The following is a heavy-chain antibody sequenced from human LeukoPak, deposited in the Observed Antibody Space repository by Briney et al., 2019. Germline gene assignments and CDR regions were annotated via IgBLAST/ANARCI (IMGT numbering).Heavy chain of an antibody. Sequence: AGSLRLSCAASGFTFSSYAMSWVRQAPGKGLEWVSSISSTSRSSYIFYAESVEGRFNISRDNTKNSLFLQMNSLIAEDTAVYYCARGYIDNLGYLPRSAFDKWGQGTLVTVSS. CDR1: GFTFSSYA. CDR2: ISSTSRSSYI. D-gene: IGHD3-22*01. CDR3: ARGYIDNLGYLPRSAFDK. J-gene: IGHJ4*02. V-gene: IGHV3-21*01.